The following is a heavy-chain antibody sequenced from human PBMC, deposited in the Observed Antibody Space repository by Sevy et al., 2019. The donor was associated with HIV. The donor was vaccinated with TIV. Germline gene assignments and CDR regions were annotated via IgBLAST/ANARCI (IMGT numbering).Heavy chain of an antibody. CDR2: IYSGGST. Sequence: GSLRVSCAASTFRVIDNYMSWVRQAPGKGLEWVSTIYSGGSTFYADSVKGRFTISRDNSKNTLYLQMNSLRAEDTAVYYCARDRYYDASGYYYYYYGLDVWGQGTTVTVSS. CDR3: ARDRYYDASGYYYYYYGLDV. D-gene: IGHD3-22*01. V-gene: IGHV3-66*01. CDR1: TFRVIDNY. J-gene: IGHJ6*02.